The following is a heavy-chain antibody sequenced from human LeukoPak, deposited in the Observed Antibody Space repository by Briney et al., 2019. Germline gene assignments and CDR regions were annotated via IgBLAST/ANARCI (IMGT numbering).Heavy chain of an antibody. CDR1: GGFIGTRGYF. D-gene: IGHD3/OR15-3a*01. V-gene: IGHV4-39*07. Sequence: PPETLSLTCSVSGGFIGTRGYFWGWIRQPPRKGLEWIASIYYSGSTYNNPSLKSRVTISLDTSKNQFSLKVTSVSAADTAVYYCAKDWWTGDYYFDNWGQGTLVTVSS. J-gene: IGHJ4*02. CDR2: IYYSGST. CDR3: AKDWWTGDYYFDN.